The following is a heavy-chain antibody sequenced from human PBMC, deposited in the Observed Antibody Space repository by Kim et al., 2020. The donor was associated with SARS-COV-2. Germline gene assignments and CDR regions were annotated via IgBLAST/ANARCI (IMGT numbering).Heavy chain of an antibody. J-gene: IGHJ2*01. D-gene: IGHD5-12*01. V-gene: IGHV4-59*01. CDR3: ARDTDIVATPGFWYFDL. CDR1: GGSISSYY. CDR2: IYYSGCT. Sequence: SETLSLTCTVSGGSISSYYWSWIRQPPGKGLEWIGYIYYSGCTNYNPSLKSRVTISVDTSKNQFSLKLSSVTAADTAVYYCARDTDIVATPGFWYFDLWG.